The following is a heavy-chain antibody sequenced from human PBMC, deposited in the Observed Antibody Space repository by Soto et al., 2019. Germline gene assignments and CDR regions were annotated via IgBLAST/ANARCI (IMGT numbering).Heavy chain of an antibody. D-gene: IGHD3-9*01. CDR2: INPNSGGT. Sequence: QVQLVQSGAEVKKPGASVKVSCKASGYTFTGYYMHWVRQALGQGLEWMGWINPNSGGTNYAQKFQGWVTMTRDTSISTAYMELSRLRSDDTAVYYCARADDTGYYYYGMDVWGQGTTVTVSS. V-gene: IGHV1-2*04. J-gene: IGHJ6*02. CDR1: GYTFTGYY. CDR3: ARADDTGYYYYGMDV.